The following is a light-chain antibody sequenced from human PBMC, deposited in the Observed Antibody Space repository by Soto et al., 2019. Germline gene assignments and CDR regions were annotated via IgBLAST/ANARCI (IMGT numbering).Light chain of an antibody. CDR1: QSISTS. Sequence: DIQMTQSPSTLSASVGDRVTITCRASQSISTSLASYQQKPGKAPKVLIYKASSLESGVPSRFSGSGSGTEFTLTISSLQHDDFATYYCQHCDSYWTFGQGTKVEIK. CDR3: QHCDSYWT. CDR2: KAS. V-gene: IGKV1-5*03. J-gene: IGKJ1*01.